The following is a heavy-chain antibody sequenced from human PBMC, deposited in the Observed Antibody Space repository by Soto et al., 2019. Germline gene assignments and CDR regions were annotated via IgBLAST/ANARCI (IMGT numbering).Heavy chain of an antibody. D-gene: IGHD2-15*01. CDR1: NDSISSYY. J-gene: IGHJ6*03. V-gene: IGHV4-59*08. CDR3: ARTRDQYCSSGRCYYSYYMDV. Sequence: SETLSLTCTVSNDSISSYYWSWIRQPPGKGLEWIGYIYYSGSTMYNPSLKSRVTISVDTSKNQFSLNLNSVTAADTAVYYCARTRDQYCSSGRCYYSYYMDVWGKGATVT. CDR2: IYYSGST.